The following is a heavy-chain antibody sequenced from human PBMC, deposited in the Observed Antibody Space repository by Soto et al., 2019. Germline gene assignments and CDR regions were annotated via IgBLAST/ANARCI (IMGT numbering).Heavy chain of an antibody. Sequence: QVQLVESGGGVVQPGRSLRLSCAASGFTFSSYAMHWVRQAPGKGLERVAVISYDGSNKYYADSMKGRFTSSRDNSKSALWPEMNCLRAKDRAVYYGARDQGVLLWEGWFAPWGQGTLVAVSS. V-gene: IGHV3-30-3*01. CDR1: GFTFSSYA. CDR3: ARDQGVLLWEGWFAP. CDR2: ISYDGSNK. J-gene: IGHJ5*02. D-gene: IGHD3-10*01.